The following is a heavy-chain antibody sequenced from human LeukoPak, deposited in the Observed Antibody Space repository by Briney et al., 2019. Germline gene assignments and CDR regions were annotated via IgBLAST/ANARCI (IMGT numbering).Heavy chain of an antibody. J-gene: IGHJ4*02. V-gene: IGHV3-23*01. Sequence: PGGSLRLSCAASGFTFSSYAMSWVRQAPGKGLEWVSVISGSGGSTYYADSVKGRFTISRDNSKNTLYLQMNSLRAEDTAVYYCAKDLGYCSSTSCYSAFDYWGQGTLVTVSS. CDR3: AKDLGYCSSTSCYSAFDY. D-gene: IGHD2-2*01. CDR1: GFTFSSYA. CDR2: ISGSGGST.